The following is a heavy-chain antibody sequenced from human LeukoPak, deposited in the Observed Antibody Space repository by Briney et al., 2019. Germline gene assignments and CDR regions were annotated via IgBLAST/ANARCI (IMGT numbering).Heavy chain of an antibody. V-gene: IGHV4-59*12. CDR3: ARDRRDYDILTGYYNAPIGTDV. J-gene: IGHJ6*02. CDR1: GGSISSYY. Sequence: PSETLSLTCTVSGGSISSYYWSWIRQPPGKGLEWIGYIYYSGSTYYNPSLKSRVTISVDTSKNQFSLKLTSVTAADTAVYYCARDRRDYDILTGYYNAPIGTDVWGQGTTVTVSS. D-gene: IGHD3-9*01. CDR2: IYYSGST.